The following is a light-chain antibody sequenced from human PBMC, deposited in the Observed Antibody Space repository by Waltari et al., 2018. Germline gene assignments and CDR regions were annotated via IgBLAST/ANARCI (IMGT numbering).Light chain of an antibody. Sequence: QTVVTQEPSFSVSPGGPVPPTCALNSGSVSTSFSPVWYQQTPGQAPRTLIYSTNTRSSGVPDRFSGSILGSKAALTITGAQADDESDYYCVLYLPSGIWVFGGGTKLTVL. J-gene: IGLJ3*02. CDR3: VLYLPSGIWV. V-gene: IGLV8-61*01. CDR2: STN. CDR1: SGSVSTSFS.